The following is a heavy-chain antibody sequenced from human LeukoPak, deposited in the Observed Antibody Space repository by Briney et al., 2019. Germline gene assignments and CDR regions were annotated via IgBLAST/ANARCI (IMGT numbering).Heavy chain of an antibody. J-gene: IGHJ4*02. CDR3: ARDTNPLWAVPTFSDY. CDR2: ISYDGSNK. D-gene: IGHD1-1*01. V-gene: IGHV3-30*04. CDR1: GFTFSSYA. Sequence: SGRSLRLSCAASGFTFSSYAMHWVRQAPGKGLEWVAVISYDGSNKYYADSVKGRFTISRDNSKNTLYLQMSSLRAEDTAVYYCARDTNPLWAVPTFSDYWGQGTLVTVSS.